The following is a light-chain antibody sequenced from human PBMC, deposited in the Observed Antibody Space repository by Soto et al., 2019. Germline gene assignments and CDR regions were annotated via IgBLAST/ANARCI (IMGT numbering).Light chain of an antibody. J-gene: IGLJ2*01. V-gene: IGLV2-23*03. CDR2: EGS. CDR3: CSFAGTSTFL. CDR1: SSDVGGYNL. Sequence: QSALTQPASVSGSPGQSITISCTGTSSDVGGYNLVSWYRLHPGKAPKVMIYEGSERPSGVSNRFSGSKSGNTASLTISGLQAEDEADYYCCSFAGTSTFLFGGGTKLTVL.